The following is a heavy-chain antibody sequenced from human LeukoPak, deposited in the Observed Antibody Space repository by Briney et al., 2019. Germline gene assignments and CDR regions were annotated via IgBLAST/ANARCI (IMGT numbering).Heavy chain of an antibody. J-gene: IGHJ4*02. CDR3: ARWDYDSSGYALYYFDY. D-gene: IGHD3-22*01. CDR1: GYTFTSYA. CDR2: INTYTGNP. V-gene: IGHV7-4-1*02. Sequence: GASVKVSCKASGYTFTSYAMNWVRQAPGQGLEWMGWINTYTGNPTYAQGFTGRFVFSLDTSVSTEYLQISSLKAEDTAVYYCARWDYDSSGYALYYFDYWGQGTLVTVSS.